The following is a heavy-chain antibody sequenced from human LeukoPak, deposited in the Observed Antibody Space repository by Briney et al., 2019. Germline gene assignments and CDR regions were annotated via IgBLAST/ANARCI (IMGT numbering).Heavy chain of an antibody. CDR1: GGPFSSYA. V-gene: IGHV1-69*04. Sequence: SVQVSCKASGGPFSSYAISWVRPAPGQGLEWMGRIIPILGIANYAQKFQGRVTITADKSTSTAYMELSSLRSEDTAVYYCARGYSLPRGGGCDYWGQGTLVTVSS. D-gene: IGHD3-16*01. CDR2: IIPILGIA. J-gene: IGHJ4*02. CDR3: ARGYSLPRGGGCDY.